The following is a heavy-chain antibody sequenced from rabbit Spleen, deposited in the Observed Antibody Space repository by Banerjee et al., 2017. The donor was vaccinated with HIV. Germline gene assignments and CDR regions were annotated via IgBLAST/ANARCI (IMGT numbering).Heavy chain of an antibody. D-gene: IGHD6-1*01. CDR1: GIDFSSSYY. J-gene: IGHJ4*01. Sequence: QALEESGGDLVKPGASLTLTCTASGIDFSSSYYMCWGRQAPGKGLELIACIDTSSVNTADATWAKGRFTISKTSSTTVTLQMTSLTAADTATYFCARGEHFSVGFSAFAIYLDLWGPGTLVTVS. CDR3: ARGEHFSVGFSAFAIYLDL. V-gene: IGHV1S40*01. CDR2: IDTSSVNT.